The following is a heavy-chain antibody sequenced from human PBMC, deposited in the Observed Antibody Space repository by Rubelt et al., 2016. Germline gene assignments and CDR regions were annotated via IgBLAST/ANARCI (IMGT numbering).Heavy chain of an antibody. CDR2: ISGSGGST. Sequence: VHLVESGGGVVQPGKSLRLSCEVSGFSISTSDIHWVRQAPGKGLEWVSAISGSGGSTYYADSVKGRFTISRDNSKNTLYLQMNSLRAEDTAVYYCVKDQVGGGYYTTDYWGQGTLVTVSS. D-gene: IGHD3-3*01. J-gene: IGHJ4*02. CDR1: GFSISTSD. V-gene: IGHV3-23*04. CDR3: VKDQVGGGYYTTDY.